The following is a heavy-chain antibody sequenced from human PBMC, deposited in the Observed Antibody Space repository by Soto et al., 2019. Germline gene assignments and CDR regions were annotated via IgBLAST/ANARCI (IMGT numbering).Heavy chain of an antibody. D-gene: IGHD3-22*01. Sequence: GESLNISCKGSGYSFTTYYIGLVRQMPGKGLEWVGFIYPGDSDTTYSPSFQGHVTISVDKSISTAYLQWNSLKASDTAMYYCARLVRPHENWFDPWGQGTLVTVSS. CDR2: IYPGDSDT. CDR3: ARLVRPHENWFDP. CDR1: GYSFTTYY. J-gene: IGHJ5*02. V-gene: IGHV5-51*01.